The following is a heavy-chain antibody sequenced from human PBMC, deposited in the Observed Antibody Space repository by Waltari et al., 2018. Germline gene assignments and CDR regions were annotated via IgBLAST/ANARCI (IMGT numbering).Heavy chain of an antibody. CDR3: ARDPNYCGGDCYDYYYGMDV. Sequence: QVQLVQSGAEVKKPGASVKVSCKASGYTFTSYYMHWVRQAPGQGLGWMGIINPSGGSTSYAQKFQGRVTMTRDTSTSTVYMELSSLRSEDTAVYYCARDPNYCGGDCYDYYYGMDVWGQGTTVTVSS. CDR1: GYTFTSYY. J-gene: IGHJ6*02. D-gene: IGHD2-21*02. CDR2: INPSGGST. V-gene: IGHV1-46*01.